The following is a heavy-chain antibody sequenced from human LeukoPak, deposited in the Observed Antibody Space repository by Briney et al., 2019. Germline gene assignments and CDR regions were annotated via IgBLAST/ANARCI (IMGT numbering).Heavy chain of an antibody. CDR2: IYPGDSDT. J-gene: IGHJ5*02. Sequence: GESLKISCKGSGYSFSTYWIGWVRQMPGKGLEWMGIIYPGDSDTRYSPSFQGQVTISADKSISTAYLQWSSLKASDTAMYYCARQEYCSGGSCYTWFDPWGQGTLVTVSS. CDR1: GYSFSTYW. CDR3: ARQEYCSGGSCYTWFDP. D-gene: IGHD2-15*01. V-gene: IGHV5-51*01.